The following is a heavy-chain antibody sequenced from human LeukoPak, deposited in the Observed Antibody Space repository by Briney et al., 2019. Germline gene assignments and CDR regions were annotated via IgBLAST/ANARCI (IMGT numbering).Heavy chain of an antibody. J-gene: IGHJ4*02. CDR2: ISGSGGST. CDR3: AKVDSSSWIYYFDY. Sequence: PGGSLRLSCAASGFTFSSYAMSWVRQAPGKGLEWVSAISGSGGSTYYADSVKGRFTISRDNSKNTRYLQMNSLRAEDTAVYYCAKVDSSSWIYYFDYWGQGTLVTVSS. D-gene: IGHD6-13*01. V-gene: IGHV3-23*01. CDR1: GFTFSSYA.